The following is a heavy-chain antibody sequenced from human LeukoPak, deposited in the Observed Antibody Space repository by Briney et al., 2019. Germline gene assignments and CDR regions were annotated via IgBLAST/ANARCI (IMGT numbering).Heavy chain of an antibody. J-gene: IGHJ1*01. CDR1: EFTFSSYW. Sequence: GGSLRLSCAASEFTFSSYWTSWVRQAPGKGLEWVAHINPDGRDTYYVDSVKGRFTISRDNAQNSMYLQMNSLRVEDTAVYYCTSWGDTTAEYFQRWGQGTLVTVSS. D-gene: IGHD2-21*02. V-gene: IGHV3-7*01. CDR2: INPDGRDT. CDR3: TSWGDTTAEYFQR.